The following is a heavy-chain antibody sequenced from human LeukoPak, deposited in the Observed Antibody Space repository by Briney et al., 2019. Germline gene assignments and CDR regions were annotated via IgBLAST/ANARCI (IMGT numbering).Heavy chain of an antibody. CDR1: GGTFSSYA. J-gene: IGHJ4*02. CDR2: IIPIFGTA. CDR3: AQIIAAAGDDY. Sequence: ASVKVSCKASGGTFSSYAISWVRQAPGQGLEWMGGIIPIFGTANYAQKFQGRVTITADESTSTAYMELSSLRSEDTAVYYCAQIIAAAGDDYWAREPWSPSPQ. D-gene: IGHD6-13*01. V-gene: IGHV1-69*13.